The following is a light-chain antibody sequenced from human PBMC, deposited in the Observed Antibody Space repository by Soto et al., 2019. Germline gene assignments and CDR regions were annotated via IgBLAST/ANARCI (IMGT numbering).Light chain of an antibody. CDR3: QQYGSSPIT. V-gene: IGKV3-20*01. CDR1: QTVRNNY. CDR2: DAS. Sequence: EFVLTQSPGTLSLSPGERATLSCRASQTVRNNYLAWYQQKPGQAPRLLIYDASSRATGIPDRFSGGGSGTEFTLTIRSLQSEDFALYHCQQYGSSPITFGQGTRLEIK. J-gene: IGKJ5*01.